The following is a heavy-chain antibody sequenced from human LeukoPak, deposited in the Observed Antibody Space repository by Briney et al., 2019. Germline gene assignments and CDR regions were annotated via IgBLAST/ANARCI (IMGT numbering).Heavy chain of an antibody. CDR2: ISYDGSNK. CDR1: GFTFSSYG. CDR3: AKASSSGWYSEGFDY. J-gene: IGHJ4*02. V-gene: IGHV3-30*18. Sequence: GGSLRLSCAASGFTFSSYGMHWVRQAPGKGLEWVAVISYDGSNKYYADSVKGRFTISRDNSKNTLYLQMNSLRAEDTAVYYCAKASSSGWYSEGFDYWGQGTLVTVSS. D-gene: IGHD6-19*01.